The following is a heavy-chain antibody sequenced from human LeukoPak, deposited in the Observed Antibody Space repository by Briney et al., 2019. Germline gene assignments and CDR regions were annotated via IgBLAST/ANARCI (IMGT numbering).Heavy chain of an antibody. V-gene: IGHV4-39*07. CDR3: ARDQGNVDSSGWFFVGNAFDI. D-gene: IGHD6-19*01. CDR1: GDSISSNHYY. J-gene: IGHJ3*02. CDR2: IFYTGST. Sequence: PSETLSLTCTVSGDSISSNHYYWGWIRQPPGKELEWIVTIFYTGSTNYNPSLKSRVTISVDTSNNQFSLKLTSVTAADTAVYYCARDQGNVDSSGWFFVGNAFDIWGQGTMVTVSS.